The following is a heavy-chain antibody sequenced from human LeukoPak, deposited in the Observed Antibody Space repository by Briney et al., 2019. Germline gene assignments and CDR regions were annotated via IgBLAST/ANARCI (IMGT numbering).Heavy chain of an antibody. D-gene: IGHD1-26*01. CDR2: INPSGGST. CDR1: GYRFTSYY. CDR3: ASGSGEVGATYYYYGMDV. J-gene: IGHJ6*02. V-gene: IGHV1-46*01. Sequence: ASVKVSCKASGYRFTSYYMHWVRQAPGQGLEWMGIINPSGGSTSYAQKFQGRVTMTRDTSTSTVSMELSSLGSEDTAVYYCASGSGEVGATYYYYGMDVWGQGTTVTVSS.